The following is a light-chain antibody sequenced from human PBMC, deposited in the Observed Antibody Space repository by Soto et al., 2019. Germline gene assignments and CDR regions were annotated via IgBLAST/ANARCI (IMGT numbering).Light chain of an antibody. Sequence: IQLTQPPASLSSSVGARVTSTCRGSQGIHIYLAWYQQKPGKGPKLLIYAASALQSGVPSRFSGSGSGTDFTLTTSSLQPEDVATYYCQKYNSAPLTFGRGTKVDIK. CDR1: QGIHIY. J-gene: IGKJ4*01. CDR3: QKYNSAPLT. CDR2: AAS. V-gene: IGKV1-27*01.